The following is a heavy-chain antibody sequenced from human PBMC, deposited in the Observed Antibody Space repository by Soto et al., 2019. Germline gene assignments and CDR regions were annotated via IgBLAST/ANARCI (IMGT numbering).Heavy chain of an antibody. CDR3: ARYCSGGSCYSNKSYYYYGMDV. CDR1: GGTFSSYA. Sequence: QVQLVQSGAEVKQPGSSVKVSCKASGGTFSSYAISWVRQAPGQGLEWMGGIIPIFGTANYAQKFQGRVTITADESTSTAYMELSSLRSEDTAVYYCARYCSGGSCYSNKSYYYYGMDVWGQGTTVTVSS. D-gene: IGHD2-15*01. V-gene: IGHV1-69*01. CDR2: IIPIFGTA. J-gene: IGHJ6*02.